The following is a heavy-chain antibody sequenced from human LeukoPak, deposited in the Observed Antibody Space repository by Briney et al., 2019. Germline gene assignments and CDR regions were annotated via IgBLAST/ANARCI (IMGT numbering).Heavy chain of an antibody. D-gene: IGHD2-21*02. CDR2: ISGSGGTT. Sequence: GGSLRLSCAASGFTFSTYAMSWVRQAPGKGLEWVSGISGSGGTTHYADSVKGRFTISRDNSKNTLYVQMNSLTAEDTAVYYCARGESDSHFVYWGQGTLVTVSS. CDR3: ARGESDSHFVY. CDR1: GFTFSTYA. V-gene: IGHV3-23*01. J-gene: IGHJ4*02.